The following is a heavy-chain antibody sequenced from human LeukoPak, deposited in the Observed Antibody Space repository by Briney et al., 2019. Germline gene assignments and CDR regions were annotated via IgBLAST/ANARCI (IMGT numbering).Heavy chain of an antibody. V-gene: IGHV2-70*11. CDR3: ARTRGYYGSGSYPDY. J-gene: IGHJ4*02. D-gene: IGHD3-10*01. CDR1: GFTFSSYAM. Sequence: LRLSCAASGFTFSSYAMSWIRQPPGKALEWLARIDWDDDKYYSTSLKTRLTISKDTSKNQVVLTMTNMDPVDTATYYCARTRGYYGSGSYPDYWGQGTLVTVSS. CDR2: IDWDDDK.